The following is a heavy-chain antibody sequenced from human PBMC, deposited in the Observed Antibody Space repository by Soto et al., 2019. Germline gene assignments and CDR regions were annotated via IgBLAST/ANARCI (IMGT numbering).Heavy chain of an antibody. CDR3: ARGLDFGYSSSRYHHNGTDV. Sequence: PGGSLRLSCAASGFTFSSYGMHWVRQAPGKGLEWVAVIWYDGSNKYYADSVKGRFTISRDNSKNTLYLQMNSLRAEDTAVYYCARGLDFGYSSSRYHHNGTDVWGQGTIVTVS. CDR1: GFTFSSYG. CDR2: IWYDGSNK. D-gene: IGHD6-13*01. J-gene: IGHJ6*02. V-gene: IGHV3-33*01.